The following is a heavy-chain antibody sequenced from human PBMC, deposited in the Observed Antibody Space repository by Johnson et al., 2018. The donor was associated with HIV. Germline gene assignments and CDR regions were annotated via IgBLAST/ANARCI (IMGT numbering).Heavy chain of an antibody. CDR2: ISYDGSDK. D-gene: IGHD3-22*01. CDR1: GFPFSTYA. CDR3: AREYYDSSGYYYGGVSAFDI. J-gene: IGHJ3*02. Sequence: QVQLVESGGGVVQPGRSLRLSCAASGFPFSTYAMHWVRQAPGKGLEWVSVISYDGSDKYYADSVKGRFTISRDNSRNTLYVQMNSLRAEDTAVYYCAREYYDSSGYYYGGVSAFDIWGQGTMVTVSS. V-gene: IGHV3-30-3*01.